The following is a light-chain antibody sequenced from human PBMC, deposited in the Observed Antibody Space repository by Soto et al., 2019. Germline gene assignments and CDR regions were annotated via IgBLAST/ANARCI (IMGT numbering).Light chain of an antibody. Sequence: DIQMTQSPSTLSASVGDRVIITCRASQSPGTWMAWYQQKPGTAPVLLIYDVSKLESGVPSRFSGRASGTEFTLTITSLQPDDFATYYCQQYFSYPLTFSGGTKVDIK. CDR1: QSPGTW. J-gene: IGKJ4*01. CDR3: QQYFSYPLT. V-gene: IGKV1-5*01. CDR2: DVS.